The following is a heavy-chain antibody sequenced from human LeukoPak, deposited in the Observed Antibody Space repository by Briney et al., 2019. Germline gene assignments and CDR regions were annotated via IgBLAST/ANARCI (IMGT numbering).Heavy chain of an antibody. V-gene: IGHV4-34*01. CDR1: GGSLSGSY. Sequence: PSETLSLTCAVYGGSLSGSYWSWIRQPPGKGLEWIGEINHSGSANYNPSLKSRVTLSIDKSKNQFSQNLNSVTAADTAVYYCARARRDSGYYKVDYWGQGTLVTVSS. CDR3: ARARRDSGYYKVDY. D-gene: IGHD3-3*01. J-gene: IGHJ4*02. CDR2: INHSGSA.